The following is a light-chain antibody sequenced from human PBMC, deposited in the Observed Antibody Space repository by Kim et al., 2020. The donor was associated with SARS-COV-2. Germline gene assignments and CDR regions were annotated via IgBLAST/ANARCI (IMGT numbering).Light chain of an antibody. V-gene: IGLV3-19*01. Sequence: SSELTQDPAVSVALGQTVRITCQGDSLRSYYASWYQQKPGQAPVLVIYGKNNRPSGIPDRFSGSSSRNTASLTITGAQAEDEADYYCNSRDSSGNHPVFG. CDR1: SLRSYY. J-gene: IGLJ2*01. CDR3: NSRDSSGNHPV. CDR2: GKN.